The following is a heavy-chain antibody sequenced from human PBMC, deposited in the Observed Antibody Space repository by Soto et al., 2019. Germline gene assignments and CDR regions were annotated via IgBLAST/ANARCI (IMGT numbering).Heavy chain of an antibody. V-gene: IGHV3-15*01. CDR2: IKSKTDGGTT. CDR1: GFTFSNAW. J-gene: IGHJ4*02. Sequence: GGSLRLSCAASGFTFSNAWMSWVRQAPGKGLEWVGRIKSKTDGGTTDYAAPVKGRFTISRDDSKNTLYLQMNSLKTEDTAVYYCTALTPILTGYYIDYWGQGTLVTVSS. D-gene: IGHD3-9*01. CDR3: TALTPILTGYYIDY.